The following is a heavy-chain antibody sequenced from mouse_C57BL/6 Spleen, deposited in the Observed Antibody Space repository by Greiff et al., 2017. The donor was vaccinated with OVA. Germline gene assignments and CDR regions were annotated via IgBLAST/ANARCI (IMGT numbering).Heavy chain of an antibody. D-gene: IGHD4-1*01. CDR1: GYAFSSSW. J-gene: IGHJ1*03. V-gene: IGHV1-82*01. CDR2: IYPGDGDT. Sequence: QVQLQQSGPELVKPGASVKISCKASGYAFSSSWMNWVKQRPGKGLEWIGRIYPGDGDTNYNGKFKGKATLTADKSSSTAYMQLSSLTSEDSAVYFCARFQLGRYFDVWGTGTTVTVSS. CDR3: ARFQLGRYFDV.